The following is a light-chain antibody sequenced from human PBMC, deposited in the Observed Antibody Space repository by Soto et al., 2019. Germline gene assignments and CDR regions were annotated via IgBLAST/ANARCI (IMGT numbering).Light chain of an antibody. V-gene: IGKV1-5*01. CDR1: QSINNW. CDR2: DAS. CDR3: QQYDTYPLT. Sequence: DVQMTQSPSSLSASVGDRVTITCRASQSINNWLAWYQQKPGKAPKFLIYDASTLETGVPSRFSGSASGTEFTRTISGLQPEDVASYYWQQYDTYPLTFRGGTRVELK. J-gene: IGKJ4*02.